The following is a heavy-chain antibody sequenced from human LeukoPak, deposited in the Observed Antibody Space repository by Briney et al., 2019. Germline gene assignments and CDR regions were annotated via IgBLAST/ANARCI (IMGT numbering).Heavy chain of an antibody. J-gene: IGHJ5*02. D-gene: IGHD2-2*01. CDR2: ISAYNGNT. CDR1: GGTFSSYA. V-gene: IGHV1-18*01. Sequence: GASVKVSCKASGGTFSSYAISWVRQAPGQGLEWMGWISAYNGNTNYAQKFQGRVTMTRDMSTRTDYMELSSLRYEDTAVYYCARDVSSPSSWWFDPWGQGTLVIVSS. CDR3: ARDVSSPSSWWFDP.